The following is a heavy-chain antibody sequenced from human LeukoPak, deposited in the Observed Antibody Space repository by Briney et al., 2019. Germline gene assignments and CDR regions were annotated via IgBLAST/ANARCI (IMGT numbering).Heavy chain of an antibody. Sequence: KPSETLSLTCAVYGGSFSGYYWSWIRQPPGKGLEWIGEINHSGSTNYNPSLKSRVTISVDTSKNQFSLKLSSVTAADTAVYYCARSFDSGSYYFDYWGQGTLVTVSS. D-gene: IGHD1-26*01. CDR3: ARSFDSGSYYFDY. CDR1: GGSFSGYY. V-gene: IGHV4-34*01. CDR2: INHSGST. J-gene: IGHJ4*02.